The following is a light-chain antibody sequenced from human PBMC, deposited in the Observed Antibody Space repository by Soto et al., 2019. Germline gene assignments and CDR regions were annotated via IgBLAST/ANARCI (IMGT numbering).Light chain of an antibody. Sequence: EIVLTQSPGTLSLSPGERATLSCRASQSVSSNFLAWYQQKPGQAPRLLIYGASSRATGLPDRFSGSGSGKDSPLTISRLEPEDFAVYYCQQYGSSPPWSFGQGTKVQIK. CDR2: GAS. J-gene: IGKJ1*01. V-gene: IGKV3-20*01. CDR3: QQYGSSPPWS. CDR1: QSVSSNF.